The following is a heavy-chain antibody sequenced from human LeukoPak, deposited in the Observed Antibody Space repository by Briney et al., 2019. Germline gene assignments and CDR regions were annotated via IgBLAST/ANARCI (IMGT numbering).Heavy chain of an antibody. CDR3: ARMRWLDY. CDR1: GFTFSSNY. J-gene: IGHJ4*02. Sequence: AGGSLRLSCAASGFTFSSNYMSWVRQAPGKGLERVSVLYSGGSTYYAASVKGRFTISRDNSKNTLYLQMSSLRAEDTAVYYCARMRWLDYWGQGTLVTVSS. CDR2: LYSGGST. V-gene: IGHV3-66*02. D-gene: IGHD5-24*01.